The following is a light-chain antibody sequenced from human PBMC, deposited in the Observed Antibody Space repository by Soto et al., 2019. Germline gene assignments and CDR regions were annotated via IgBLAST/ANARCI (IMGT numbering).Light chain of an antibody. Sequence: DIQMTQSPPSLSASVGDRVTITCQASHDIGNSLNWYQDKPGQAPKLVIYDAYNLETGVPSTFSGSGYGTHFTFTITSLRPEDIATYYCQKSDHLPLFGPGPKVDI. CDR1: HDIGNS. CDR2: DAY. CDR3: QKSDHLPL. V-gene: IGKV1-33*01. J-gene: IGKJ3*01.